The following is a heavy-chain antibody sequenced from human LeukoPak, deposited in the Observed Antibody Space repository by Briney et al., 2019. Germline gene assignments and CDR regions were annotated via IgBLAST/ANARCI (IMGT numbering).Heavy chain of an antibody. CDR3: ASESCSSITCYPYYLDF. CDR2: ISSSSTYI. Sequence: GGSLRLSCAASRLSFSGYNMNWVRQARGKGLEWVSYISSSSTYIYYAESVKGRFTVSRDNAKNSLYLQINRLRAEDTAMYSCASESCSSITCYPYYLDFWGQGTLVTVSS. CDR1: RLSFSGYN. J-gene: IGHJ4*02. V-gene: IGHV3-21*01. D-gene: IGHD2-2*01.